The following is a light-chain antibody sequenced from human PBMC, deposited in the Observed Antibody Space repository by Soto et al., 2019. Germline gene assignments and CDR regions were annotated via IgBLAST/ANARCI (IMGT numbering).Light chain of an antibody. CDR3: QQYNNWPYT. Sequence: EIVMTQSPATLSVSPGERATISCRASQSVSSNLAWYQQKPGQAPRLLIYGASTRATGIPARFSGSGSGTEFTLTISSLQSEDFAVYYCQQYNNWPYTVGPGTKVDIK. CDR1: QSVSSN. CDR2: GAS. V-gene: IGKV3-15*01. J-gene: IGKJ3*01.